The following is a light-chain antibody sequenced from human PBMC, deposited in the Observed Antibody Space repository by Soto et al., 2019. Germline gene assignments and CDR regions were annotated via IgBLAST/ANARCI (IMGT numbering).Light chain of an antibody. Sequence: EIVLTQSPGTLSLSPGERATLSCRASQSVSSSVLAWYQQRPGQAPRLLIFGASYRATDIPDRFSGSGSGTDFTLTISRLEPEDFAVYYCQHYGDSPPEYTCGPGTNVDSK. CDR1: QSVSSSV. CDR2: GAS. V-gene: IGKV3-20*01. J-gene: IGKJ3*01. CDR3: QHYGDSPPEYT.